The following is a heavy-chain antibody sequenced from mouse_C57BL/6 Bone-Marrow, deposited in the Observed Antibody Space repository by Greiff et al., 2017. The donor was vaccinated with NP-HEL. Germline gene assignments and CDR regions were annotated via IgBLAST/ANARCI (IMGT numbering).Heavy chain of an antibody. CDR3: ASPYDYDVAWFAY. D-gene: IGHD2-4*01. CDR1: GFTFSSYG. J-gene: IGHJ3*01. V-gene: IGHV5-6*01. CDR2: ISSGGSYT. Sequence: EVMLVESGGDLVKPGGSLKLSCAASGFTFSSYGMSWVRQTPDKRLEWVATISSGGSYTYYPDSLKGRFTISRYNSKNTLYLQMSSLKSEDTAMYYCASPYDYDVAWFAYWGQGTLVTVSA.